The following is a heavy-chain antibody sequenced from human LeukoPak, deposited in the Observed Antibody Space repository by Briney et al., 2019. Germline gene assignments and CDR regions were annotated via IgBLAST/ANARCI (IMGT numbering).Heavy chain of an antibody. J-gene: IGHJ4*02. CDR2: IHNDGST. CDR1: GFIVSSNY. CDR3: AALARDY. Sequence: GGSLRLSXAASGFIVSSNYMTWVCQAPGEGLEWVSVIHNDGSTYYTDSVKGRFTISRDNSKNTLYLQMNSLRVEDTAVYYCAALARDYWGQGTLVTVSS. D-gene: IGHD3-3*02. V-gene: IGHV3-53*01.